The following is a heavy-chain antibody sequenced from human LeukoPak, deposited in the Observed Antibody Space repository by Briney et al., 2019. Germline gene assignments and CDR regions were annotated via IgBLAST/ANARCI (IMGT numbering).Heavy chain of an antibody. J-gene: IGHJ4*02. CDR1: GFTFSSYS. CDR3: ARDLANQLDDY. V-gene: IGHV3-21*01. Sequence: GGSLRLSCAASGFTFSSYSMNWVRQAPGKGLEWVSSISSSSSYIYYADSVKGRFTISRDNAKNLLYLQMNSLRAEDTAVYYCARDLANQLDDYWGQGTLVTVSS. D-gene: IGHD2-2*01. CDR2: ISSSSSYI.